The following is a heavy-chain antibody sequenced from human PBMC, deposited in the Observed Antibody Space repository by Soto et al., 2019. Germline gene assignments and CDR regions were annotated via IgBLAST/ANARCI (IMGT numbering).Heavy chain of an antibody. J-gene: IGHJ4*02. Sequence: GGSLRLSCAASGFTFSSHWMFWVRQVPGKGLVWVSHINSDGSSRTYADSVKGRFTISRDNAKNTVYLQMNSLRAEDTAVYYCVRDDIGVGIDYWGLGTLVNVSS. CDR1: GFTFSSHW. V-gene: IGHV3-74*03. D-gene: IGHD1-26*01. CDR2: INSDGSSR. CDR3: VRDDIGVGIDY.